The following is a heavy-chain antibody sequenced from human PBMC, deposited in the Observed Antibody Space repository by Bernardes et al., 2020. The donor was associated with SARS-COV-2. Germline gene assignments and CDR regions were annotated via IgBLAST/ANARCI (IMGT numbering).Heavy chain of an antibody. J-gene: IGHJ4*02. CDR2: INHSGST. V-gene: IGHV4-34*01. CDR1: GGSFSGYY. Sequence: SKTLSVTCAVYGGSFSGYYWSWIRQPPGKGLEWIGEINHSGSTNYNPSLKSRVTISVDTSKNQFSLKLSSVTAADTAVYYCAREGIAVAGYFDYWGQGTLVTVSS. CDR3: AREGIAVAGYFDY. D-gene: IGHD6-19*01.